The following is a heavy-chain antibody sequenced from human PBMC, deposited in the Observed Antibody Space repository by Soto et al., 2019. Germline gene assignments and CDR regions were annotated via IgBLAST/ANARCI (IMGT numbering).Heavy chain of an antibody. J-gene: IGHJ4*01. Sequence: ASVKVSCKASGYTFTSYDINWVRQATGQGLEWMGWMNPNSGNTGYAQKFQGRVTMTRNTSISTAYMELSSLRSEDTAVYYCARGRRVVAATLDYYFDYWGHGTLVTVSS. D-gene: IGHD2-15*01. CDR2: MNPNSGNT. V-gene: IGHV1-8*01. CDR3: ARGRRVVAATLDYYFDY. CDR1: GYTFTSYD.